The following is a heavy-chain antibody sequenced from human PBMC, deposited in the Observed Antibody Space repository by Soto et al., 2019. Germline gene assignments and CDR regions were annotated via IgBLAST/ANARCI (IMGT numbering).Heavy chain of an antibody. CDR1: GFTFNNKW. Sequence: GESLKISCTASGFTFNNKWMHWVRQAPGKGLVWLSRIDGAAATTNYADSVKGRFTISRDNAKNIVFLHVNGLTDEDTAVYYCARGGAMGVDYWGPGTLVTVSS. D-gene: IGHD1-26*01. V-gene: IGHV3-74*01. CDR3: ARGGAMGVDY. J-gene: IGHJ4*02. CDR2: IDGAAATT.